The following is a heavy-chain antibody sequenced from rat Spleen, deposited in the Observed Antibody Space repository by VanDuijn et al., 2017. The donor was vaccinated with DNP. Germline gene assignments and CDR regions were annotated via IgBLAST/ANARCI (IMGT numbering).Heavy chain of an antibody. D-gene: IGHD1-2*01. CDR3: ARSVYYYSGYFDY. Sequence: EVQLQESGPGLVKPSQSLSLTCSVTGYSITSNYWGWIRKFPGNKMEWMAYISYSGSTGYNPSLKSRISITRDTSKNQFFLQLNSVTTEDTATYYCARSVYYYSGYFDYWGQGVMVTVSS. V-gene: IGHV3-1*01. J-gene: IGHJ2*01. CDR2: ISYSGST. CDR1: GYSITSNY.